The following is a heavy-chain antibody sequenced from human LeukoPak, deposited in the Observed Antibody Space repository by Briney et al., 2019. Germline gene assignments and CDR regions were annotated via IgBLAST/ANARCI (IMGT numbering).Heavy chain of an antibody. V-gene: IGHV3-23*01. CDR1: GFTFSSSS. CDR3: AKEIFSGLLYIDY. CDR2: ITDAVGST. J-gene: IGHJ4*02. Sequence: GGSLGLSCAASGFTFSSSSISWVRQAPGKGLEWVSAITDAVGSTHYADSVKGRFTISSDNSKNTVYLQMNSLRPEDMAVYYCAKEIFSGLLYIDYWGQGTLVTVSS. D-gene: IGHD5-12*01.